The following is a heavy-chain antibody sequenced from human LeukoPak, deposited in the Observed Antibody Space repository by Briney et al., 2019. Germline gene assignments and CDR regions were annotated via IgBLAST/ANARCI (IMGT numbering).Heavy chain of an antibody. D-gene: IGHD2-2*01. CDR1: GYTFTGYY. Sequence: ASVKVSCKASGYTFTGYYMHWVRQAPGQGLEWMGWINPNSGGTDYAQKFQGRVTMTRDTSISTAYMELSRLRSDDTAVYYCATLYCSSASCYGAFDIWGQGTMVTVSS. CDR2: INPNSGGT. V-gene: IGHV1-2*02. J-gene: IGHJ3*02. CDR3: ATLYCSSASCYGAFDI.